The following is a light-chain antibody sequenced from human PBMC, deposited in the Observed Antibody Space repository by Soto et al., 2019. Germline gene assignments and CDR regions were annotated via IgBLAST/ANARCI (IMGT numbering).Light chain of an antibody. Sequence: DTQMTQSPSSLSASVGDRVTITCRASQTVRRYLNWYQQKPGKAPTLLIYAASTLESAVPPRFSGSGSGTDFTLTINSLQPEDFATYYCQQGYNFPRAFGQGTKVDI. V-gene: IGKV1-39*01. CDR2: AAS. CDR1: QTVRRY. CDR3: QQGYNFPRA. J-gene: IGKJ1*01.